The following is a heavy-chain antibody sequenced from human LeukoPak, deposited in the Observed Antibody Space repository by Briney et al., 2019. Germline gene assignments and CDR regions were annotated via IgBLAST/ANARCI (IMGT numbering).Heavy chain of an antibody. CDR3: AKVEYSYDTSGYSLLDY. D-gene: IGHD3-22*01. Sequence: PGGPLRLSCAASGFTFSSYGMHWVRQAPGKGLEGGAVISYDGRNKYYADSVQGRFTISRENSKTTLYLQMNSLTAEDTAVSYCAKVEYSYDTSGYSLLDYWGQGTLVTVSS. CDR1: GFTFSSYG. J-gene: IGHJ4*02. V-gene: IGHV3-30*18. CDR2: ISYDGRNK.